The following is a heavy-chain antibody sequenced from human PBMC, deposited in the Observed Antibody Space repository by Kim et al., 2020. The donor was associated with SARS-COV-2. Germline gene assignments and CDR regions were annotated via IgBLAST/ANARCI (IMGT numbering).Heavy chain of an antibody. CDR3: AKEFHINHKYYGTDV. V-gene: IGHV3-30*18. CDR1: GFNFSNCG. CDR2: ISYDGSLK. J-gene: IGHJ6*02. Sequence: GGSLRLSCGASGFNFSNCGMHWVRQAPGKGLEWVAVISYDGSLKYYIDSVKGRFTISRDNSKNTLYLQMNSLRAEDTAVYYCAKEFHINHKYYGTDVWG.